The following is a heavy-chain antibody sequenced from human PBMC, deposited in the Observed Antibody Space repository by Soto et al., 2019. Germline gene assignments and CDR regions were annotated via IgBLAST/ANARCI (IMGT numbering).Heavy chain of an antibody. J-gene: IGHJ6*02. CDR2: IYYSGST. V-gene: IGHV4-59*01. Sequence: SETLSLTCTFSCASISSYYCNLLQPPPEKGLEWIGYIYYSGSTNYNPSLKSRVTISLDTSKNQFSLKLSSVTAADTAVYYCASSNIAAAGFYYYGMDVWGRGTTVTVSS. CDR3: ASSNIAAAGFYYYGMDV. CDR1: CASISSYY. D-gene: IGHD6-13*01.